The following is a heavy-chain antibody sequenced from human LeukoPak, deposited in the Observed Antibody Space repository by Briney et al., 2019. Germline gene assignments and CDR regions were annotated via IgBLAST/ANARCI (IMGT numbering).Heavy chain of an antibody. Sequence: SVKVSCKASGFTFTSSAMQWVRQARGQRLEWIGWIVVGGGNTNYAQKFQERVTITRDMSTSTAYMELSSLRSEDTAVYYCAALRCSGGSCYPTRGYWGQGTLVTVSS. CDR2: IVVGGGNT. CDR3: AALRCSGGSCYPTRGY. J-gene: IGHJ4*02. V-gene: IGHV1-58*02. CDR1: GFTFTSSA. D-gene: IGHD2-15*01.